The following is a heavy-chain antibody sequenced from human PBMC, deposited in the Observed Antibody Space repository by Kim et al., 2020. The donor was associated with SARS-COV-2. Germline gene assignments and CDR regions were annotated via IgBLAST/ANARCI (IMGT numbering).Heavy chain of an antibody. Sequence: SETLSRTCTVSGGSISSYYWSWIRQPPGKGLEWIGYIYYSGSTNYNPSLKSRVTISVDTSKNQFSLKLSSVTAADTAVYYCAREGSSTRYGMDVWGQGTT. D-gene: IGHD2-2*01. J-gene: IGHJ6*02. V-gene: IGHV4-59*01. CDR3: AREGSSTRYGMDV. CDR2: IYYSGST. CDR1: GGSISSYY.